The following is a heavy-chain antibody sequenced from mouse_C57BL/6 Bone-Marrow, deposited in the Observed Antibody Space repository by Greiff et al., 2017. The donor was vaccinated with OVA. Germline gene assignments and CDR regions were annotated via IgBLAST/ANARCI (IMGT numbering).Heavy chain of an antibody. J-gene: IGHJ4*01. CDR3: ARGRQLRLFYAMDY. CDR1: GYAFTNYL. CDR2: INPGSGGT. D-gene: IGHD3-2*02. Sequence: VQGVVSGAELVRPGTSVKVSCKASGYAFTNYLIEWVKQRPGQGLEWIGVINPGSGGTNYNEKFKGKATLTADKSSSTAYMQLSSLTSEDSAVYFCARGRQLRLFYAMDYWGQGTSVTVSS. V-gene: IGHV1-54*01.